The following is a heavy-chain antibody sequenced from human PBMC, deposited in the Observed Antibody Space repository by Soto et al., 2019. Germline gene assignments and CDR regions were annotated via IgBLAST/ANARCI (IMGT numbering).Heavy chain of an antibody. V-gene: IGHV4-34*01. D-gene: IGHD3-22*01. CDR1: GGSFSGYY. CDR3: ARGGRRYYDSSGYYYGDLDY. Sequence: SETLSLTCAVYGGSFSGYYWSWIRQPPGKGLEWIGEINHSGSTNYNPSLKSRVTISVDTSKNQFSLKLSSVTAADTAVYYCARGGRRYYDSSGYYYGDLDYWGQGTLVTVS. CDR2: INHSGST. J-gene: IGHJ4*02.